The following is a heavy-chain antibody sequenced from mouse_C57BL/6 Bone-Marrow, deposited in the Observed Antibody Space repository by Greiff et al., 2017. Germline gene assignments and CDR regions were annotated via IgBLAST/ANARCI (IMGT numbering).Heavy chain of an antibody. D-gene: IGHD1-1*01. V-gene: IGHV1-76*01. Sequence: VQLQQSGAELVRPGASVKLSCKASGYTFTDYYINWVKQRPGQGLEWIARIYPGSGNTYYNEKFKGKATLTAEQSSSTAYMQLSSLTSEDSAVYFGARDYGSRREARDCWGQGTSVTVSS. CDR1: GYTFTDYY. J-gene: IGHJ4*01. CDR3: ARDYGSRREARDC. CDR2: IYPGSGNT.